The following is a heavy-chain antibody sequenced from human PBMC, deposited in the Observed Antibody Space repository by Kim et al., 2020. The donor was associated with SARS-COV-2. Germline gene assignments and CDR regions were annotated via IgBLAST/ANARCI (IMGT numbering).Heavy chain of an antibody. CDR3: ARAREYCSSTSCYAGFDY. Sequence: SQTLSLTCTVSGGSISSYYWSWIRQPPGKGLEWIGYIYYSGSTNYNPSLKSRVTISVDTSKNQFSLKLSSVTAADTAVYYCARAREYCSSTSCYAGFDYWGQGTLVTVSS. CDR1: GGSISSYY. J-gene: IGHJ4*02. CDR2: IYYSGST. V-gene: IGHV4-59*01. D-gene: IGHD2-2*01.